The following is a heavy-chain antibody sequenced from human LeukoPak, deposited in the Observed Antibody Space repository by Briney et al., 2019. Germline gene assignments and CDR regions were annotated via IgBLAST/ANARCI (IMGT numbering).Heavy chain of an antibody. CDR2: IIPILPIA. J-gene: IGHJ4*02. CDR3: ATRYSSGWYYFDY. CDR1: GGTFISYT. Sequence: SVKVSCKASGGTFISYTISWVGQAPGQGMEWMVSIIPILPIANYAQKFQGRVTITADKSTSTAYMELSSLRSEDTAVYYCATRYSSGWYYFDYWGQGTLVTVSS. V-gene: IGHV1-69*02. D-gene: IGHD6-19*01.